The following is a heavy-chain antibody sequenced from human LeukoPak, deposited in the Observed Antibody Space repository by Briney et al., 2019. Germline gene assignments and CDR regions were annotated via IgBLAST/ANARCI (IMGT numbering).Heavy chain of an antibody. D-gene: IGHD1-14*01. CDR1: GFTFSSYS. CDR3: ARGGARTLINWFDP. CDR2: ISSSSSYI. J-gene: IGHJ5*02. V-gene: IGHV3-21*01. Sequence: GGSLRLSCAASGFTFSSYSMNWVRQAPGKGLEWVSSISSSSSYIYYADSVKGRFTISRDNAKNSLYLQMNSLRAEDTAVYYCARGGARTLINWFDPWGQGTLVTVSS.